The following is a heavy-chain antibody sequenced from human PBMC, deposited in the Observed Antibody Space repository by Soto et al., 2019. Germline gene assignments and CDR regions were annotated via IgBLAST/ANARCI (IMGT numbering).Heavy chain of an antibody. J-gene: IGHJ4*02. V-gene: IGHV3-9*01. Sequence: EVQLVESGGGLGQPGRSLRLSCEASGFVFDDYAMHWVRQPPGKGLEWVSSISWNSGNIGYADSMKGRFNISRDNAKNSLYLQMNSLGTDDTALYYCEKDTEPGKVLDVSYFDHWCRGTLVTVSS. CDR1: GFVFDDYA. CDR3: EKDTEPGKVLDVSYFDH. CDR2: ISWNSGNI.